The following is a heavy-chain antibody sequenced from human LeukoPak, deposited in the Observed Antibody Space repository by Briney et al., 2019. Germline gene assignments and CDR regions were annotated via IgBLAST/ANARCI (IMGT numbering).Heavy chain of an antibody. Sequence: SETLSLTCTVSGGSISSYYWSWIRQPPGKGLEWIGYIYYSGSTNYNPSLKSRVTISVDTSKNQFSLKLSSVTAADTAVYYCARIKYSSSWTYYYYYYGMDVWGKGTTVTVSS. D-gene: IGHD6-13*01. V-gene: IGHV4-59*01. CDR1: GGSISSYY. CDR2: IYYSGST. CDR3: ARIKYSSSWTYYYYYYGMDV. J-gene: IGHJ6*04.